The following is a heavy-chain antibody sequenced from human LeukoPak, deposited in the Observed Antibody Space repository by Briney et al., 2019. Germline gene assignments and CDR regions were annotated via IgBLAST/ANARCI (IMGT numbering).Heavy chain of an antibody. D-gene: IGHD5-18*01. V-gene: IGHV4-34*01. CDR2: INHIVRT. J-gene: IGHJ4*02. CDR3: AREGRMRIQLWLAFDY. CDR1: GGSFRGYY. Sequence: PSGTLSLTCAVSGGSFRGYYWSWICPPPGKGRGWIGEINHIVRTKYTPSLQSRVTISVDTSKNKFSLKLSSVTSAATAVHYCAREGRMRIQLWLAFDYWGQGTLVTVSS.